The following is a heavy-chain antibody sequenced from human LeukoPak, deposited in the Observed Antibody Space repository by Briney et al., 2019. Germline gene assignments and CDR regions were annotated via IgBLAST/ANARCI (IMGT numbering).Heavy chain of an antibody. CDR3: ATEGNYYDSRSYGS. J-gene: IGHJ5*02. CDR1: GFTFSSYE. D-gene: IGHD3-10*01. Sequence: PGGSLRLSCAASGFTFSSYEMNWVRQAPGKGLEWVSYISSSGSTIYYADSVKGRFTISRDNAKNSLYLQMNSLRAEDTAVYYCATEGNYYDSRSYGSWGQGTLVTVSS. V-gene: IGHV3-48*03. CDR2: ISSSGSTI.